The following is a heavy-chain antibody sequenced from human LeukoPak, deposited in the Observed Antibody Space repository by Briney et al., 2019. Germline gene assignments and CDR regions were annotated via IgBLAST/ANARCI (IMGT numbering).Heavy chain of an antibody. J-gene: IGHJ4*02. V-gene: IGHV3-7*03. CDR1: GFTFSTYW. CDR3: AKKQWLEYFDY. CDR2: IKQDGSEK. Sequence: PRGSLRLSCAASGFTFSTYWMSWVRQAPGKGLEWVANIKQDGSEKYYVDSVKGRFTISRDNSKNTLYLQMNSLRAEDTAVYYCAKKQWLEYFDYWGQGTLVTVSS. D-gene: IGHD6-19*01.